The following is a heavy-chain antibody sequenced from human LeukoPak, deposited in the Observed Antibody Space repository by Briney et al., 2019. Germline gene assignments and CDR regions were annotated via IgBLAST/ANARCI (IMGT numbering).Heavy chain of an antibody. J-gene: IGHJ3*02. Sequence: SETLSLTCTVSGGSISGYSWSWIRQPPGKGLEWIGYIYHSGSTYYNPSLKSRVTISVDRSKNQFSLKLSSVTAADTAVYYCARGIRKDSSGYGDAFDIWGQGTMVTVSS. CDR3: ARGIRKDSSGYGDAFDI. CDR2: IYHSGST. CDR1: GGSISGYS. D-gene: IGHD3-22*01. V-gene: IGHV4-30-2*01.